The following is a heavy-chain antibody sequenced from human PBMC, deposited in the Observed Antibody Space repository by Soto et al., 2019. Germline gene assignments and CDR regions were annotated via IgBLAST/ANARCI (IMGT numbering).Heavy chain of an antibody. V-gene: IGHV5-10-1*01. CDR3: ARLGDSSNYYYGMDV. CDR1: GYSFTSYW. D-gene: IGHD3-22*01. J-gene: IGHJ6*02. CDR2: IDPSDSYT. Sequence: GESLKISCKGSGYSFTSYWISWVRQMPGKGLEWMGRIDPSDSYTNYSPSFQGHVTISADKSISTAYLQWSSLKASDTAMYYCARLGDSSNYYYGMDVWGQGTTVTVSS.